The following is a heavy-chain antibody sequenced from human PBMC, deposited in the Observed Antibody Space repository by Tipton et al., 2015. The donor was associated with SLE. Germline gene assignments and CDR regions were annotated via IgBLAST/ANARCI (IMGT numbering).Heavy chain of an antibody. CDR1: GGSFSGYY. V-gene: IGHV4-34*01. Sequence: TLSLTCAVYGGSFSGYYWSWIRQPPGKGLEWIGEINHSGSTNYNSSLKSRVTISVDTSENQVSLNLGSVTAADTAIYYCARGGRELVVFTWFDRWGQGTLVTVSS. J-gene: IGHJ5*02. CDR2: INHSGST. CDR3: ARGGRELVVFTWFDR. D-gene: IGHD3-10*01.